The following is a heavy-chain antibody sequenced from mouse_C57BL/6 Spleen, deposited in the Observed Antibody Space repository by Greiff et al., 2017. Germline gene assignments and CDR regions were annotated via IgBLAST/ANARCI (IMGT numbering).Heavy chain of an antibody. CDR2: IRSKSNNYAT. V-gene: IGHV10-1*01. Sequence: EVQLVESGGGLVQPKGSLKLSCAASGFSFNTYAMNWVRQAPGKGLEWVARIRSKSNNYATYYADSVKDRFTISRADSESMLYLQMNKVRTEDTAMYYCVRPGSMDYWGHGTSVTVSS. CDR3: VRPGSMDY. J-gene: IGHJ4*01. CDR1: GFSFNTYA.